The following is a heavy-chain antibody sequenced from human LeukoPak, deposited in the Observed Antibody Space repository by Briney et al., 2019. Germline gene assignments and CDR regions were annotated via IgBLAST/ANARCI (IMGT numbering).Heavy chain of an antibody. CDR1: GFTFSSYG. Sequence: GGSLRLSCAASGFTFSSYGMHWVRQAPGKGLEWVAFIPYDGNDKYYADSVKGRFTISRDNAKNSLYLQMNSLRAEDTAVYYCSAGEGYYDSSDYYSAWAFNVWGQGTMVTVSS. D-gene: IGHD3-22*01. CDR3: SAGEGYYDSSDYYSAWAFNV. CDR2: IPYDGNDK. V-gene: IGHV3-30*02. J-gene: IGHJ3*01.